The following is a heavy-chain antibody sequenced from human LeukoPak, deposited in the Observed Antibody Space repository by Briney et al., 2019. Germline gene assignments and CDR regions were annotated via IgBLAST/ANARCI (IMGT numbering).Heavy chain of an antibody. Sequence: GGSLRLSCAASGFTFSSCAMTWVRQAPGQGLEWVSSIGTTGGSTHYADSVKGRFTISRDNSKNTLYLQMNSLRAEDTALYYCAKRDDYSNPFDYWGQGTLVTVSS. J-gene: IGHJ4*02. CDR1: GFTFSSCA. CDR3: AKRDDYSNPFDY. V-gene: IGHV3-23*01. D-gene: IGHD4-11*01. CDR2: IGTTGGST.